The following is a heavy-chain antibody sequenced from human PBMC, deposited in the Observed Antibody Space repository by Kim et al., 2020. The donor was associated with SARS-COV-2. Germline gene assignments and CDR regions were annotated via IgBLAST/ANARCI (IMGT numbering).Heavy chain of an antibody. Sequence: GGSLRLSCAASGFTFSSYAMSWVRQAPGKGLEWVSAISGSGGSTYYADSVKGRFTISRDNSKNTLYLQMNSLRAEDTAVYYCAKSPDSSGYPHGSAFDIWGQGTMVTVSS. CDR1: GFTFSSYA. V-gene: IGHV3-23*01. CDR3: AKSPDSSGYPHGSAFDI. J-gene: IGHJ3*02. D-gene: IGHD3-22*01. CDR2: ISGSGGST.